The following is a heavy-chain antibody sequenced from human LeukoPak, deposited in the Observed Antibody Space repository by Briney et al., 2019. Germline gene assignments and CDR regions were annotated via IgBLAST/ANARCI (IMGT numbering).Heavy chain of an antibody. J-gene: IGHJ6*02. CDR3: ARTMVRGVMVLYYYYGMDV. CDR2: IIPILGIA. D-gene: IGHD3-10*01. CDR1: GGTFSSYA. Sequence: SVKVSCKASGGTFSSYAISWVRQAPGQGLEWMGRIIPILGIANYAQKFQGRVTITADKSTSTAYMELSSLRSEDTAVYYCARTMVRGVMVLYYYYGMDVWGQGTSVTVSS. V-gene: IGHV1-69*04.